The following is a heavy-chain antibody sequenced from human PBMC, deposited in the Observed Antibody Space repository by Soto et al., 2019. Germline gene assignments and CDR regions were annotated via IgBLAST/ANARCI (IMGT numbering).Heavy chain of an antibody. J-gene: IGHJ6*02. Sequence: ASVKVSCKASGYTFTGYYLHRVRQAPGQGLEWMGWINPNSGGTNYAQTFQGWVTMTTDTSTSTVHMEVRSLRSDDTAVYYCAREGVAPYYYYGMDVWGQGTPVTVSS. CDR2: INPNSGGT. D-gene: IGHD5-12*01. CDR1: GYTFTGYY. V-gene: IGHV1-2*04. CDR3: AREGVAPYYYYGMDV.